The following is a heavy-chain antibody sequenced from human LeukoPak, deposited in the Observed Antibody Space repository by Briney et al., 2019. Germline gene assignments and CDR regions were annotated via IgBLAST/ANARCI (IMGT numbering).Heavy chain of an antibody. CDR3: ARGTAMVTGWFDP. CDR2: ISWNSGSI. Sequence: PGGSLRLSCAASGFTFDDYAMPWVRQAPGKGLEWVSGISWNSGSIGYADSVKGRFTISRDNAKNSLCLQMNSLRAEDMALYYCARGTAMVTGWFDPWGQGTLVTVSS. D-gene: IGHD5-18*01. J-gene: IGHJ5*02. V-gene: IGHV3-9*03. CDR1: GFTFDDYA.